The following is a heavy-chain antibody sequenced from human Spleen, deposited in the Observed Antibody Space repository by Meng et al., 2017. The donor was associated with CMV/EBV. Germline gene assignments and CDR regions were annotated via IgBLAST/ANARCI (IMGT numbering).Heavy chain of an antibody. D-gene: IGHD3-16*01. CDR3: ARDQGGNWFDP. V-gene: IGHV3-23*01. Sequence: GGSLRLTCAASGFTFSTYGMSWVRQAPGKGLEWVSTISGSGGITYYADSVKGRFTISRDNSKNTLYLQMNSLRAGDTAVYYCARDQGGNWFDPWGQGTLVTVSS. CDR1: GFTFSTYG. CDR2: ISGSGGIT. J-gene: IGHJ5*02.